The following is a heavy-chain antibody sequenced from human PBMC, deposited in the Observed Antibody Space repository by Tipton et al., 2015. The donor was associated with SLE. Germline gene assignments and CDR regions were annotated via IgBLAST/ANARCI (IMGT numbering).Heavy chain of an antibody. CDR1: GGSISTYY. J-gene: IGHJ6*03. V-gene: IGHV4-39*07. CDR3: EGAATGTNYYLDV. Sequence: GLVKPSETLSLTCSVSGGSISTYYWGWVRQPPGKGLESIGSISYSGSTYYNLSLKSRVTISVDKSKNQFSLKLSSVTAADTAVYYCEGAATGTNYYLDVWGKGTTVTVSS. CDR2: ISYSGST. D-gene: IGHD4-17*01.